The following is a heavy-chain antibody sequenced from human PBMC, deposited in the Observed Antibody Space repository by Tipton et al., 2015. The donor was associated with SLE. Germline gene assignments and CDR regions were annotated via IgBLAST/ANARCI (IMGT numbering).Heavy chain of an antibody. CDR3: GRDRPSDWNLDAIDV. D-gene: IGHD1-1*01. V-gene: IGHV4-59*13. CDR1: GASITTDY. J-gene: IGHJ3*01. CDR2: VSYSGVT. Sequence: TLSLTRTVSGASITTDYWTWIRQPPGKGLEYIGYVSYSGVTNSNPSLQSRVTMSIDASKKQVSLWLSSVTAADTAVYYCGRDRPSDWNLDAIDVWGQGSLVIVSS.